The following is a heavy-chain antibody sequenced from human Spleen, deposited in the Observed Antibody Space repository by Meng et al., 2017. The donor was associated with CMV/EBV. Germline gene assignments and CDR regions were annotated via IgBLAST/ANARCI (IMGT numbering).Heavy chain of an antibody. V-gene: IGHV4-39*01. Sequence: SDYYWGWIRKPPGKGLEWIGTIYYSGSTSYNPSLKSRVTISVDTSKNQFSLKLSSVTAAETAVFYCARSPRGGCGSTSCYTERPFDYWGQGTLVTVSS. CDR3: ARSPRGGCGSTSCYTERPFDY. CDR1: SDYY. J-gene: IGHJ4*02. CDR2: IYYSGST. D-gene: IGHD2-2*02.